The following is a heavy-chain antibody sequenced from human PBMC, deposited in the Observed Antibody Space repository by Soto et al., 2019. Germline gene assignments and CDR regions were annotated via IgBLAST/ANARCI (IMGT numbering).Heavy chain of an antibody. D-gene: IGHD4-4*01. J-gene: IGHJ5*02. Sequence: ASVEVSCKDSVYTFTGYYMHGTPQAPGQGLERMGWINPNSGGTNYAQKFQERVTIPRDMSTSTAYMELSRLRSEDTAVYYCAAFSDSNPKNWFDPWGQGTLVTVSS. CDR2: INPNSGGT. CDR3: AAFSDSNPKNWFDP. V-gene: IGHV1-2*02. CDR1: VYTFTGYY.